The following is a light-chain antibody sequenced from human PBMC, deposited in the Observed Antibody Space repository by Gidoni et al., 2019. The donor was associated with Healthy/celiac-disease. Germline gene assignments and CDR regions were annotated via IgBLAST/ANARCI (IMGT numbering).Light chain of an antibody. CDR2: GAS. Sequence: DIVLPLSPGTLSVSPVERATLSCRASQIVSSSYLAWYQQTPGQAPRLLIYGASSSATGIPDRFSSSGSGTYFTLTISRLEPEDVAVYYCQKYGSSLTFGPGTKVDIK. CDR1: QIVSSSY. V-gene: IGKV3-20*01. J-gene: IGKJ3*01. CDR3: QKYGSSLT.